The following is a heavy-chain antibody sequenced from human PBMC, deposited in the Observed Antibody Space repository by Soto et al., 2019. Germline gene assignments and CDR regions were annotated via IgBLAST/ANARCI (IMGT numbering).Heavy chain of an antibody. J-gene: IGHJ4*02. Sequence: QVQLVESGGGVVRPGTSLRLSCAATGFSFSAHGMHWVRQAPGKGLEWLAVINDGSEEGYADSVRGRFTISRDNARNSLYLQMDNLRAEDSALYYCARDDLFVDNGLDHWGQVPLVNVSS. D-gene: IGHD1-1*01. V-gene: IGHV3-33*01. CDR3: ARDDLFVDNGLDH. CDR2: INDGSEE. CDR1: GFSFSAHG.